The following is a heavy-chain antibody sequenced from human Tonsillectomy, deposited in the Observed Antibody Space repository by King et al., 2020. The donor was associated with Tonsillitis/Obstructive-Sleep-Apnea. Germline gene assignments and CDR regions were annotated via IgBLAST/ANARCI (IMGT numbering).Heavy chain of an antibody. CDR3: ARDSSSTSHWKGENAFDI. D-gene: IGHD2-2*01. J-gene: IGHJ3*02. CDR2: IYYSGST. Sequence: MQLQESGPGLVKPSETLSLTCTVSGGSISSYYWSWIRQPPGKGLEWIGYIYYSGSTNYNPSLKSRVTISVDTSKNQFSLKLSSVTAADTAVYYCARDSSSTSHWKGENAFDIWGQGTMVTVSS. V-gene: IGHV4-59*01. CDR1: GGSISSYY.